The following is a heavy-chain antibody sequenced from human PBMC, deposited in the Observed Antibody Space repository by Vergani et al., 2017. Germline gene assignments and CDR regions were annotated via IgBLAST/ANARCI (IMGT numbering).Heavy chain of an antibody. CDR1: GFTFSSYS. CDR2: ISTTSDTI. CDR3: ARSLVAGKGGY. J-gene: IGHJ4*02. D-gene: IGHD6-19*01. V-gene: IGHV3-48*01. Sequence: EVQLAESGGGLVQPGGSLRLSCAASGFTFSSYSMNWVRQAPGKGLEWISYISTTSDTIYYADSVRGRFTISRDNAKNSLYLEMNSLIVEDTAVYFCARSLVAGKGGYWGQGTRVAVSS.